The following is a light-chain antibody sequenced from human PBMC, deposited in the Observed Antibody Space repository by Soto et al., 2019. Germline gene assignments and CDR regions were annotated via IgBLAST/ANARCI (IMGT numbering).Light chain of an antibody. V-gene: IGLV2-14*01. CDR3: SSYTSSSTVI. CDR1: SSDVGGYND. CDR2: DVS. J-gene: IGLJ2*01. Sequence: QSALTQPASVSGSPGQSIAISCTGSSSDVGGYNDVSWYQQHSGKAPKLMLYDVSNRPSGVSDRFSGSKSGNTASLTISGLQAEDEAEYYCSSYTSSSTVIFGGGTKLTVL.